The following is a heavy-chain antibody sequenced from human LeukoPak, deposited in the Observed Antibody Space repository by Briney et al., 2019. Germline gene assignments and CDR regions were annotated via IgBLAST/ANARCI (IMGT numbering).Heavy chain of an antibody. CDR3: ATDTMVRGVIIPFDY. V-gene: IGHV1-69-2*01. CDR1: GYTFTDYY. CDR2: VDPEDGET. J-gene: IGHJ4*02. Sequence: ASVKVSCKASGYTFTDYYMHWVQQAPGKGLEWMGLVDPEDGETIYAEKFQGRVTITADTSTDTAYMELSSLRSEDTAVYYCATDTMVRGVIIPFDYWGQGTLVTVSS. D-gene: IGHD3-10*01.